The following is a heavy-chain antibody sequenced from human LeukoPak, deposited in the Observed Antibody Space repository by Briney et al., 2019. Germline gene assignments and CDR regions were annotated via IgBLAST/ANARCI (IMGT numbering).Heavy chain of an antibody. D-gene: IGHD3-22*01. J-gene: IGHJ3*02. CDR3: AREGQNYYDTSGYYNDDFDI. CDR1: GGSIISSSYD. CDR2: SYYSGST. V-gene: IGHV4-39*07. Sequence: SETLSLTCTVSGGSIISSSYDWGWIRQPPGKGLEWIGSSYYSGSTYYNPSLKSLVTISVDTSKNQFSLKLSSVTAADTAVYYCAREGQNYYDTSGYYNDDFDIWGQGTMVTVSS.